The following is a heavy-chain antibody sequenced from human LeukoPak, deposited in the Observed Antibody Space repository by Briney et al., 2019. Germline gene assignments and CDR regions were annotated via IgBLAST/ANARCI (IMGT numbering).Heavy chain of an antibody. V-gene: IGHV3-43*02. D-gene: IGHD1-26*01. CDR3: AKELREWELPTYYFDY. CDR1: GFTFDDYA. Sequence: GGSLRLSCAAPGFTFDDYAMHWVRQAPGKGLEWVPLISGDGGSTYYADSVKGRFTISRGNSKNSLYLQMNSLRTEDTALYYCAKELREWELPTYYFDYWGQGTLVTVSS. CDR2: ISGDGGST. J-gene: IGHJ4*02.